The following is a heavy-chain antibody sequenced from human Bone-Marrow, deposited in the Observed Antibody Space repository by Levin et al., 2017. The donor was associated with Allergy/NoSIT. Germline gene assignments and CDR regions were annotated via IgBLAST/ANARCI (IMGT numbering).Heavy chain of an antibody. CDR1: AVSISSYS. V-gene: IGHV4-59*01. J-gene: IGHJ5*02. CDR2: ISYSGST. Sequence: PGGSLRLSCTVSAVSISSYSWSWIRQPPGKGLEWIGYISYSGSTMYNPSLKSRVTMSVDMSKNQVSLKLSSVTAADTAIYYCARDIGDTPLNWFDPWGQGTLVTVSS. D-gene: IGHD5-18*01. CDR3: ARDIGDTPLNWFDP.